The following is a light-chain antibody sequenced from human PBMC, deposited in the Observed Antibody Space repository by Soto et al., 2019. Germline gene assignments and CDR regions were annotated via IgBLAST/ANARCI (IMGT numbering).Light chain of an antibody. CDR3: QQAKSFPIT. CDR2: SAS. CDR1: QDIGNW. V-gene: IGKV1-12*01. J-gene: IGKJ5*01. Sequence: DIQMTQSPSSLSASVGDTVTSTCRASQDIGNWMTWYQQKPGKAPKLLIYSASTLVRGVPSRFSGSGSGTEFTLTISGLQPEDSLTYYCQQAKSFPITFGQGTRLEIK.